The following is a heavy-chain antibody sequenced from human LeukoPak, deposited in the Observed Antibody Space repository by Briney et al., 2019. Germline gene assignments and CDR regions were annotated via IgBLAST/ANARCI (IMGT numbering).Heavy chain of an antibody. J-gene: IGHJ4*02. CDR2: INHSGST. CDR1: GFTLSSYG. CDR3: AGKRYYYGSGSPKPSLDY. D-gene: IGHD3-10*01. Sequence: GSLRLSCAASGFTLSSYGMTWVRQPPGKGLEWIGEINHSGSTNYNPSLKSRVTISVDTSKNQFSLKLSSVTAADTAVYYCAGKRYYYGSGSPKPSLDYWGQGTLVTVSS. V-gene: IGHV4-34*08.